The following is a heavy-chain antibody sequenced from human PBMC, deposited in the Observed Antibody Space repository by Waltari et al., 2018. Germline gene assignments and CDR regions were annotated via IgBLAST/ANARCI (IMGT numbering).Heavy chain of an antibody. CDR3: ARVPYYDSSGYFDY. D-gene: IGHD3-22*01. CDR1: GYTFTSYY. J-gene: IGHJ4*02. V-gene: IGHV1-46*01. Sequence: QVQLVQSGAEVKKPGASVKVSCKASGYTFTSYYMHWLRPAPGQGLEWKGRSNRRGGSKRDEQKCQGRVSMTRDTSTSTVYMELSSLRSEDTAVYYCARVPYYDSSGYFDYWGQGTLVTVSS. CDR2: SNRRGGSK.